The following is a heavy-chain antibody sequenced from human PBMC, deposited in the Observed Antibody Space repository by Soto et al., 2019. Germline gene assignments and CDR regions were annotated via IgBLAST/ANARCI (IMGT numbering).Heavy chain of an antibody. V-gene: IGHV4-30-4*01. CDR3: DREVIPPTTDWSFDL. J-gene: IGHJ2*01. CDR1: GGSVSGGVYY. CDR2: IHASGRT. D-gene: IGHD1-26*01. Sequence: QVQLQESGPGLVKPSETLSLTCTVSGGSVSGGVYYWGWIRQPPRWGQEWSGYIHASGRTYYNPSRTCRVTRSVVPSDNPVALRLTSVTAADSSVSYCDREVIPPTTDWSFDLWGRVTMVTVSP.